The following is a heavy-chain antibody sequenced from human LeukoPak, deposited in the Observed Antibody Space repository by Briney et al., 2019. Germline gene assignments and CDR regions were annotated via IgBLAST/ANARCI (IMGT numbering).Heavy chain of an antibody. V-gene: IGHV4-39*02. CDR3: AREVAVTPIADF. CDR2: IYSSGST. D-gene: IGHD4-17*01. CDR1: GGSISSSYYY. Sequence: SETLSLTCTVSGGSISSSYYYWGWIRQPPGKGLEWIGSIYSSGSTYYNPSLKSRVTISVDTSKNQFSLKLTSVTAADTAVYYCAREVAVTPIADFWGQGTLVTVSS. J-gene: IGHJ4*02.